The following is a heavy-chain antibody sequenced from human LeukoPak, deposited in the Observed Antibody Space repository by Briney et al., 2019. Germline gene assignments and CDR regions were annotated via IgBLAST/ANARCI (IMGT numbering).Heavy chain of an antibody. V-gene: IGHV1-2*02. Sequence: ASVKLLCNASGYTFTRYDISWVRHAPGQGLEWMGWINPNSGGTNYAQDFHGRVTMTRDMSISTAYMELSRLRSDDTAVYYCARAGDSGNLAWGQGALVTVSS. J-gene: IGHJ5*02. CDR2: INPNSGGT. D-gene: IGHD1-26*01. CDR1: GYTFTRYD. CDR3: ARAGDSGNLA.